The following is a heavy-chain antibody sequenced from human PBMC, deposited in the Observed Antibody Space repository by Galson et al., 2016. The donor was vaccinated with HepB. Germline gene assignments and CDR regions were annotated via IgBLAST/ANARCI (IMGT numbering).Heavy chain of an antibody. J-gene: IGHJ4*02. CDR1: GFSVTTFEVG. V-gene: IGHV2-5*02. CDR2: IYWDDED. CDR3: AHRGRTRYFDT. D-gene: IGHD3/OR15-3a*01. Sequence: PALVKPTQTLTLTCTFSGFSVTTFEVGVGWIRQSPGKAPEWLAIIYWDDEDRYSPSLKSRLTITRDTSKNQVVLTMINMDPEDTATYYCAHRGRTRYFDTWGQRTLVTVSS.